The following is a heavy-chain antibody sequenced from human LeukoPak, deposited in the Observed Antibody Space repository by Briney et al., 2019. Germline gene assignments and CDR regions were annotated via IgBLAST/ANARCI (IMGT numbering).Heavy chain of an antibody. V-gene: IGHV3-30*18. CDR1: GFTVSSNY. J-gene: IGHJ6*02. CDR2: ISYDGSNK. D-gene: IGHD2/OR15-2a*01. CDR3: AKDLESTTGIYYYYYYGMDV. Sequence: GGSLRLSCAASGFTVSSNYMSWVRQAPGKGLEWVAVISYDGSNKYYADSVKGRFTISRDNSKNTLYLQMNSLRAEDTAVYYCAKDLESTTGIYYYYYYGMDVWGQGTTVTVSS.